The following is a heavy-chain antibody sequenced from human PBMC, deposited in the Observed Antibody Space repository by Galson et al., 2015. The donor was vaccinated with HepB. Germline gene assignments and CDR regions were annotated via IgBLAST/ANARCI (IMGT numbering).Heavy chain of an antibody. Sequence: SLRLSCAASGLTFSSYSMNWVRQAPGKGLEWVSYISSSSSIIYFADSVKGRFTISRANAKSSLYLQMNSLRAEDTAVYYCARAHNYDGSGSFYYYYGMDVWGQGTTVTVSS. D-gene: IGHD3-10*01. CDR2: ISSSSSII. V-gene: IGHV3-48*01. CDR3: ARAHNYDGSGSFYYYYGMDV. J-gene: IGHJ6*02. CDR1: GLTFSSYS.